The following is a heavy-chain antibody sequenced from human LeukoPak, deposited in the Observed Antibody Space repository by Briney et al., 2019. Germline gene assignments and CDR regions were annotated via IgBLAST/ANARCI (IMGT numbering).Heavy chain of an antibody. Sequence: SETLSLTCTVSGGSISSYYWSWIRQPPGKGLEWIGEINHSGSTNYNPSLKSRVTISVDTSKNQFSLKLSSVTAADTAVYYCASLLSAAGFDYWGQGTLVTVSS. CDR3: ASLLSAAGFDY. D-gene: IGHD6-13*01. J-gene: IGHJ4*02. CDR2: INHSGST. V-gene: IGHV4-34*01. CDR1: GGSISSYY.